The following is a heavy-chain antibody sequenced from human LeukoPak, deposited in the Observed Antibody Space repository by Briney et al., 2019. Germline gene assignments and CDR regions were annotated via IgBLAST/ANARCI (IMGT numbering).Heavy chain of an antibody. CDR2: FDPEDGET. CDR3: ATDPVGGVGGGLYYYYGMDV. J-gene: IGHJ6*02. D-gene: IGHD3-16*01. V-gene: IGHV1-24*01. Sequence: ASVKVSCKVSGYTLTELSMHWVRQAPGKGLEWMGGFDPEDGETIYAQKFQGRVTMTEDTSTGTAYMELSSLRSEDTAVYYCATDPVGGVGGGLYYYYGMDVWGQGTTVTVSS. CDR1: GYTLTELS.